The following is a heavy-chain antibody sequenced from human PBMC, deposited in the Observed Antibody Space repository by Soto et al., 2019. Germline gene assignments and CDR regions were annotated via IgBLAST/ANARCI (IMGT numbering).Heavy chain of an antibody. D-gene: IGHD6-13*01. J-gene: IGHJ6*02. V-gene: IGHV3-74*01. CDR2: INSDGSST. CDR3: ARDSSSWYRLYYYYGMDV. Sequence: EVQLVESGGGLVQPGGSLRLSCAASGFTFSSYWMHWVRQAPGKGLVWVSRINSDGSSTSYADSVKGRFTISRDNAKNTLYLQMNSLRAEDTAVYYCARDSSSWYRLYYYYGMDVWGQGTTVTVSS. CDR1: GFTFSSYW.